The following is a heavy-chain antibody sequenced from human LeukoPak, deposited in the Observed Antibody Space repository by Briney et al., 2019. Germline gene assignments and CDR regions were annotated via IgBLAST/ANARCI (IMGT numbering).Heavy chain of an antibody. CDR3: ATTGYSSSWDLYYYYYMDV. CDR1: GGSISSSSYY. CDR2: IYYSGSP. Sequence: SETLSLTCTVSGGSISSSSYYWGWIRQPPGKGLEWIGSIYYSGSPYYNPSLKSRVTISVDTSKKQFSLKLSSVTAADTAVYYCATTGYSSSWDLYYYYYMDVWGKGTTVTISS. V-gene: IGHV4-39*07. J-gene: IGHJ6*03. D-gene: IGHD6-13*01.